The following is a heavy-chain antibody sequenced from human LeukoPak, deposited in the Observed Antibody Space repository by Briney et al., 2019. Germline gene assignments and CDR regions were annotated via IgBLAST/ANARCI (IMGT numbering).Heavy chain of an antibody. V-gene: IGHV1-69*01. CDR2: IIPIFGTA. Sequence: ASVKVSCKASGGTFSSYAISWVRQAPGQGLEWMGGIIPIFGTANYAQKFQGRVTITADESTSTAYMELSSLRSEDTAVYYCAKALQRDGYNFRYFDYWGQGTLVTVSS. CDR1: GGTFSSYA. D-gene: IGHD5-24*01. CDR3: AKALQRDGYNFRYFDY. J-gene: IGHJ4*02.